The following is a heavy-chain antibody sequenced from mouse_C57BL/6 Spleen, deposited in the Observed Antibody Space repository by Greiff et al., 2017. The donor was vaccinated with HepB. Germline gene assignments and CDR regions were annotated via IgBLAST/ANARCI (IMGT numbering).Heavy chain of an antibody. CDR2: IHPNSGST. CDR3: ARSPFYYYGSSPSYAMDY. J-gene: IGHJ4*01. CDR1: GYTFTSYW. V-gene: IGHV1-64*01. Sequence: VKLQQPGAELVKPGASVKLSCKASGYTFTSYWMHWVKQRPGQGLEWIGMIHPNSGSTNYNEKFKSKATLTVDKSSSTAYMQLSSLTSEDSAVYYCARSPFYYYGSSPSYAMDYWGQGTSVTVSS. D-gene: IGHD1-1*01.